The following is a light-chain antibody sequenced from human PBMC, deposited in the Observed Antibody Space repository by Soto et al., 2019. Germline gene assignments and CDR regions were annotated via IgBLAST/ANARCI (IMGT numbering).Light chain of an antibody. Sequence: EIVLPQSPGTLSLSPGERATLSCRASQTVTRNYLAWHQQKPGQTPRLLVYGASSRATGIPDRFSGSGSGTDFTLTISRLEPEELAVYDCQQHGSSPITFGQGTRLEIK. CDR2: GAS. V-gene: IGKV3-20*01. CDR3: QQHGSSPIT. J-gene: IGKJ5*01. CDR1: QTVTRNY.